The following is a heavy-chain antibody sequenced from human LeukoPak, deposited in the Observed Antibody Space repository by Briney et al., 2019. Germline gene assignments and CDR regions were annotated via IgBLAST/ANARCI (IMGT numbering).Heavy chain of an antibody. D-gene: IGHD4-17*01. CDR1: GGSISSSIYY. Sequence: PSETLSLTCTVSGGSISSSIYYWGWIRQPPGKGLEWIGEINHSGSTNYNPSLKSRVTISVDTSKNQFSLKLSSVTAADTAVYYCARGSHGDYGRRKYFDYWGQGTLVTVSS. CDR3: ARGSHGDYGRRKYFDY. V-gene: IGHV4-39*07. J-gene: IGHJ4*02. CDR2: INHSGST.